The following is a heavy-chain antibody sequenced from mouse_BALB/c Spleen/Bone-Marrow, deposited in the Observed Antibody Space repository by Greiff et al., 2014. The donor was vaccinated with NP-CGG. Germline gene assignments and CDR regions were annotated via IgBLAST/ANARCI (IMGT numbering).Heavy chain of an antibody. Sequence: VQLQQSGAELVKPGASVKLSCKASGFNIKDTYIHWVKQRPEQGLEWIGRIDPANGNTKYDPKFQGKATITADTSSNTAYLQLSSLTSEDTAVYYCARYYYYAMDYWGQGTSVTVSS. V-gene: IGHV14-3*02. CDR3: ARYYYYAMDY. CDR1: GFNIKDTY. J-gene: IGHJ4*01. CDR2: IDPANGNT.